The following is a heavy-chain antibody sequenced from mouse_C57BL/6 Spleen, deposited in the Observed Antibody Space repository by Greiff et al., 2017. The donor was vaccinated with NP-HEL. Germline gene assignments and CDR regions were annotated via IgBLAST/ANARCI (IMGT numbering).Heavy chain of an antibody. D-gene: IGHD2-3*01. Sequence: QVQLQQPGAELVKPGASVKLSCKASGYSFTSYWMHWVRQRPGQGLEWIGMIHPNSGSTNYNEKFKSKATLTVDKSSRTAYMQLSSLTSEDSAVYYCARSLDGYDYWGQGTTLTVSS. V-gene: IGHV1-64*01. CDR3: ARSLDGYDY. J-gene: IGHJ2*01. CDR1: GYSFTSYW. CDR2: IHPNSGST.